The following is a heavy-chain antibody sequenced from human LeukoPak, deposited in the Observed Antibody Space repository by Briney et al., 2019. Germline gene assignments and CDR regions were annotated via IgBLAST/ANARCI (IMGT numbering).Heavy chain of an antibody. D-gene: IGHD3-10*01. CDR2: ISGSATST. CDR3: AKDMVRLLSSSTPLGFDP. Sequence: GGSLRLSCAASGFTFSSYAMSWVRQAPGEGLEWVSTISGSATSTYYADSVKGRFTISRDNSKNTLYLQMNSLRAEDTAVYYCAKDMVRLLSSSTPLGFDPWGQGTLVTVSS. CDR1: GFTFSSYA. J-gene: IGHJ5*02. V-gene: IGHV3-23*01.